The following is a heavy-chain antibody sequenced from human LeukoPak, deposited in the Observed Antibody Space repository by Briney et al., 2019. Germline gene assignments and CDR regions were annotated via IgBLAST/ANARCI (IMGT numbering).Heavy chain of an antibody. CDR1: GFTFSSYG. J-gene: IGHJ4*02. CDR3: ARGGSSWYEGYYFDY. D-gene: IGHD6-13*01. V-gene: IGHV3-33*01. Sequence: PGGSLRLSCAASGFTFSSYGMHWVRQAPGKGLEWVAVIWYDGSNKYYADSVKGRFTISGDNSKNTLYLQMNSLRAEDTAVYYCARGGSSWYEGYYFDYWGQGTLVTVSS. CDR2: IWYDGSNK.